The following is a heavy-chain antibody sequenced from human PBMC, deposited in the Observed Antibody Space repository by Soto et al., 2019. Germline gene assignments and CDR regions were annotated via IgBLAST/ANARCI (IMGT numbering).Heavy chain of an antibody. D-gene: IGHD1-20*01. CDR3: AKDLRYCGMDV. CDR1: GFTFSSYG. V-gene: IGHV3-30*18. CDR2: ISYDGSNK. J-gene: IGHJ6*02. Sequence: QVQLVESGGGVVQPGRSLRLSCAASGFTFSSYGMHWVRQAPGKGLEWVAVISYDGSNKYYADSVKGRFTISRDNSKQTLYLQMSSLRAEATAVYYCAKDLRYCGMDVWGQGTTVTVAS.